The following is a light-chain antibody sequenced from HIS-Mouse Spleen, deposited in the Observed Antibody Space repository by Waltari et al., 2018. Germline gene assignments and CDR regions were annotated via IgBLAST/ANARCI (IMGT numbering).Light chain of an antibody. CDR1: SRDVGGYNY. V-gene: IGLV2-14*01. J-gene: IGLJ3*02. CDR2: EVS. CDR3: SSYTSSSTLWV. Sequence: QSALTPPASVSGSPGQSITIPFTGTSRDVGGYNYCSLYQQHPSKAPKLMMYEVSNRTSGVSNRFSGSKSGNTASLTISGLQAEDEADYYCSSYTSSSTLWVFGGGTKLTVL.